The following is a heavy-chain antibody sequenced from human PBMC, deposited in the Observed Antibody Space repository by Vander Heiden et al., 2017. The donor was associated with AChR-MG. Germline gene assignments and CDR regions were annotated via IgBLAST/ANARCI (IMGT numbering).Heavy chain of an antibody. Sequence: QLQLQESGPGLEKPSETLSLTCSVSGDSISGSSYYWGWIRQPPGKGLEWIGSVYSSGSASYNPSLKSRVTISVDASKNQFSLRLNSVTAADTAVYYCARQPSGYSSGWYFSAWGQGTLVTVSS. CDR2: VYSSGSA. D-gene: IGHD6-19*01. J-gene: IGHJ4*02. CDR1: GDSISGSSYY. V-gene: IGHV4-39*01. CDR3: ARQPSGYSSGWYFSA.